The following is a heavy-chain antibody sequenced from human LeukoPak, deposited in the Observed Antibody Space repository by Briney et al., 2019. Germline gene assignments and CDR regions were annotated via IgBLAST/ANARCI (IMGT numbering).Heavy chain of an antibody. J-gene: IGHJ4*02. CDR2: ISAYNGNT. Sequence: ASVKVSCEASGYTFTSYGISWVRQAPGQGLEWMGWISAYNGNTNYAQKLQGRVTMTTDTSTSTAYMELRSLRSDDTAVYYCARVQDTYYYDSSGYYPLDYWGQGTLVTVSS. CDR1: GYTFTSYG. V-gene: IGHV1-18*01. D-gene: IGHD3-22*01. CDR3: ARVQDTYYYDSSGYYPLDY.